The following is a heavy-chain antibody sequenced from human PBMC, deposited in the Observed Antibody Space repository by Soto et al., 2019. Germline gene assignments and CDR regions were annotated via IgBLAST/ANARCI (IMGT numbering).Heavy chain of an antibody. V-gene: IGHV3-23*01. CDR1: VGSGFTFTDYA. D-gene: IGHD4-17*01. CDR3: VGDYGGLEGFGV. J-gene: IGHJ3*01. Sequence: DVQLLESGGGLVQPGGSLRLSCVASVGSGFTFTDYAMAWVRQAPERGLEWVSGISGSDYRTYYADSVKGRFTISRDNSKNTLFLQMNSLRAEDTAIYYCVGDYGGLEGFGVWGQGTMVTVSS. CDR2: ISGSDYRT.